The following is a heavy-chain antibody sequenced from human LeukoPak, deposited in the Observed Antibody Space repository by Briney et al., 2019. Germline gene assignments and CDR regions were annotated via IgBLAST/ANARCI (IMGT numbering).Heavy chain of an antibody. J-gene: IGHJ6*03. CDR3: ARDAPLGYCSSTSCYTGGDYYYYYVDV. CDR1: GFTFSSYS. CDR2: ISSSSSYI. Sequence: PGGSLRLSCAASGFTFSSYSMNWVRQAPGKGLEWVSSISSSSSYIYYADSVKGRFTISRDNAKNSLYLQMNSLRAEDTAVYYCARDAPLGYCSSTSCYTGGDYYYYYVDVWGKGTTVTVSS. D-gene: IGHD2-2*02. V-gene: IGHV3-21*01.